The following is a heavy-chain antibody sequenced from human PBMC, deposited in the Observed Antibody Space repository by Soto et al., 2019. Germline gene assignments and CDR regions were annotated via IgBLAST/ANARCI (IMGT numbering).Heavy chain of an antibody. CDR1: GGSISSYY. CDR2: IYYSGST. V-gene: IGHV4-59*01. CDR3: ASCVTAARHGGDGMDD. J-gene: IGHJ6*02. Sequence: SETLSLTCTVSGGSISSYYLSWIRQPPGKGLERIGYIYYSGSTNYNPSLKSRVTISVDTSKNQFSLKLSTVTAADTAVYYCASCVTAARHGGDGMDDWGQGTTVTVSS. D-gene: IGHD6-6*01.